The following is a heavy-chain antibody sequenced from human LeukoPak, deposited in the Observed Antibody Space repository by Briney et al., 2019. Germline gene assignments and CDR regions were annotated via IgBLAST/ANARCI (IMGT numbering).Heavy chain of an antibody. D-gene: IGHD3-9*01. CDR3: ARLERYFDWLLPAFDY. Sequence: GASVKVSCKASGGTFSSYAIGWVRQAPGQGLEWMGGIIPIFGTANYAQKFQGRVTITADESTSTAYMELSSLRSEDTAVYYCARLERYFDWLLPAFDYWGQGTLVTVSS. CDR2: IIPIFGTA. J-gene: IGHJ4*02. CDR1: GGTFSSYA. V-gene: IGHV1-69*01.